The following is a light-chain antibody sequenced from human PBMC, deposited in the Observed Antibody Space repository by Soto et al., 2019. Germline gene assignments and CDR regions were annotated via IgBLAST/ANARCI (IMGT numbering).Light chain of an antibody. CDR3: TSWTTSTTMI. CDR2: DVN. CDR1: SSDIGAYNY. V-gene: IGLV2-14*03. J-gene: IGLJ2*01. Sequence: QSALTQPASVSGSPGQSITISCTGTSSDIGAYNYVSLYQQHPGKAPKLMIYDVNIRPSGVSNLFSGSKSGNTASLTISGRQAEDEADYYCTSWTTSTTMIFGGGTKLTVL.